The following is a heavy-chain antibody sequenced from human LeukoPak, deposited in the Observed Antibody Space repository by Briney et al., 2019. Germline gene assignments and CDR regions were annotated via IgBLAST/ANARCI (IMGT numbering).Heavy chain of an antibody. CDR3: ARNRNWNYFGFDP. J-gene: IGHJ5*02. D-gene: IGHD1-7*01. CDR2: IYFSGST. V-gene: IGHV4-59*12. Sequence: KPSETLSLTCIVSGGSISGYYWSWIRQPPGKVLEWIGYIYFSGSTNYNPSLESRVTMSVDTSKNQLSLKLSSVTAADTAVYYCARNRNWNYFGFDPWGQGTLVTVSS. CDR1: GGSISGYY.